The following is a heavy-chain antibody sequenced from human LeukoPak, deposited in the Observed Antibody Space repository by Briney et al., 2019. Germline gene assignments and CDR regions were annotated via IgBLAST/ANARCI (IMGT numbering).Heavy chain of an antibody. Sequence: PGGSLRLSCAASGFTFSSYAMSWVRQSPGKGLEWVSAISGSGGTTYYADSVKGRFTISRDNSKNTLYLQMNSLRAEDTAVYYCAKDLSSGYTILDYRGQGTLVTVSS. V-gene: IGHV3-23*01. CDR1: GFTFSSYA. J-gene: IGHJ4*02. CDR2: ISGSGGTT. CDR3: AKDLSSGYTILDY. D-gene: IGHD3-22*01.